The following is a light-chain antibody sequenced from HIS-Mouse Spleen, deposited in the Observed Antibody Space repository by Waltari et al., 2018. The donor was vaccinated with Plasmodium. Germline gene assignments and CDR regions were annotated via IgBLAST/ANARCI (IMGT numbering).Light chain of an antibody. V-gene: IGLV2-11*01. CDR2: EVS. CDR1: SSHVGGYNY. Sequence: QSALTQPRSVSGSPGQSVTISCTGTSSHVGGYNYVYWYQLHPGKAPKLRIYEVSKRPSWVPVCVSCSKSGNTASLTISGLQAEDEADYYCCSYAGSYTFVFGTGTKVTVL. J-gene: IGLJ1*01. CDR3: CSYAGSYTFV.